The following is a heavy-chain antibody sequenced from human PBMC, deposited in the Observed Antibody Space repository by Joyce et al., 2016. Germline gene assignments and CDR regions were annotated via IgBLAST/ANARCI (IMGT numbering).Heavy chain of an antibody. V-gene: IGHV5-51*01. CDR1: GYTFSSYW. CDR3: ARHSGATGEDY. J-gene: IGHJ4*02. CDR2: LDPDDAET. D-gene: IGHD1-1*01. Sequence: EVQLEQPGAEVKKPGESLKISCKTSGYTFSSYWIAWVRQMPGRGLEWMGMLDPDDAETRYSQSFQDHVTISADKSISTAYLHWGSLEASDTAVYYCARHSGATGEDYWGQGTLVTVSS.